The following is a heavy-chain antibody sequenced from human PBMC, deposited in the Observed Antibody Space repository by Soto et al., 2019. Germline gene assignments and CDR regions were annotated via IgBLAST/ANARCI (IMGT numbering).Heavy chain of an antibody. CDR1: GFTFSSYS. V-gene: IGHV3-21*01. CDR3: ARDGEDCSGGSCYYPF. D-gene: IGHD2-15*01. Sequence: ESGGGLVKPGGSLRLSCAASGFTFSSYSMNWVRQAPGKGLEWVSSISSSSSYIYYADSVKGRFTISRDTAKNSLYLQMNSLGAEDTAVYYCARDGEDCSGGSCYYPFWGQGAMVTVSS. CDR2: ISSSSSYI. J-gene: IGHJ4*02.